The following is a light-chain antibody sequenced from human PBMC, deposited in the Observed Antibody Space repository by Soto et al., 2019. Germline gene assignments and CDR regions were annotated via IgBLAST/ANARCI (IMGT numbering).Light chain of an antibody. V-gene: IGKV3D-15*01. CDR1: QSVSNN. Sequence: EVVMTQSPATLSVSPGERVSLSCGASQSVSNNVAWYRQKPGQAPRPLIYAASSRAPGIPARFSGSGSGTEFTLTISSLQSEDFAVYFCQTVDKWPLFGQGTRLEIK. J-gene: IGKJ5*01. CDR3: QTVDKWPL. CDR2: AAS.